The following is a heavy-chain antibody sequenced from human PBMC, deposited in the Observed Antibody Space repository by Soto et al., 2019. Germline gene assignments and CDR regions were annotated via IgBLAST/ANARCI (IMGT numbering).Heavy chain of an antibody. Sequence: GPGPQLPSETLSLTCTVSGGSISSYYWSWIRQPPGKGLEWIGYIYYSGSTNYNPSLKSRVTISVDTSKNQFSLKLSSVTAADTAVYYCARGLDGLVFFGDAFDIWGQGTMVTVS. CDR3: ARGLDGLVFFGDAFDI. CDR1: GGSISSYY. J-gene: IGHJ3*02. V-gene: IGHV4-59*01. CDR2: IYYSGST. D-gene: IGHD6-19*01.